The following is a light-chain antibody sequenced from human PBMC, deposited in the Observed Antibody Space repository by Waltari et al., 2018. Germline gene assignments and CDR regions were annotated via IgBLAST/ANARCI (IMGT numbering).Light chain of an antibody. V-gene: IGLV6-57*01. CDR2: ENN. Sequence: NFILTQPHSVSESPEKTVTFSCTRNGGSIASNYVQWYQQRPGSSPTTVIYENNLRPSGVPDRFSGSIDTSSNSASLTISGLKTEDDADYYCQSYDSNVVVFGGGTKVTVL. CDR3: QSYDSNVVV. CDR1: GGSIASNY. J-gene: IGLJ2*01.